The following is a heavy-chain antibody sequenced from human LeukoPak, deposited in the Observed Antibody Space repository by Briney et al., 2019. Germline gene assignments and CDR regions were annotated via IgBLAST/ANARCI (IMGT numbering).Heavy chain of an antibody. CDR2: IYYSGST. CDR1: GGSISSSSYY. Sequence: SETLSLTCTVSGGSISSSSYYWGWIRQPPGKGLEWIGSIYYSGSTYYNPSLKSRVTISVDTSKNQFSLKLSSVTAADTAVYYCARQIGAVTYYYGSGNAFDIWGQGTMVTVSS. D-gene: IGHD3-10*01. CDR3: ARQIGAVTYYYGSGNAFDI. V-gene: IGHV4-39*01. J-gene: IGHJ3*02.